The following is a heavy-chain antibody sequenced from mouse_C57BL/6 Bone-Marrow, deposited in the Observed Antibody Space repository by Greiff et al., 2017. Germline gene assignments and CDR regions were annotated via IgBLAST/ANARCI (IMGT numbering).Heavy chain of an antibody. Sequence: QVQLKQPGAELVKPGASVKLSCKASGYTFTSYWMQWVKQRPGQGLEWIGEIDPSDSYTNYNQKFKGKATLTVDTSSSTAYMQLSSLTSEDSAVYYCARGDWDYFDYWGQGTTLTVSS. CDR3: ARGDWDYFDY. CDR2: IDPSDSYT. J-gene: IGHJ2*01. CDR1: GYTFTSYW. D-gene: IGHD4-1*01. V-gene: IGHV1-50*01.